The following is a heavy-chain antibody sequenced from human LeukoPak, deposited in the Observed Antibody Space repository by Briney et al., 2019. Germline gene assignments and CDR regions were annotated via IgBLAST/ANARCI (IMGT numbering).Heavy chain of an antibody. V-gene: IGHV4-61*02. D-gene: IGHD3-10*01. CDR2: IYTSGST. Sequence: SETLSLTCTVSGGSISSGSYYWSWIRQPAGKGLEWIGRIYTSGSTNYNPSLKSRVTISVDTSKNQFSLKLSSVTAADTAVYYCARGEARYYGSGSYYNDYWGQGTLVTVSS. CDR3: ARGEARYYGSGSYYNDY. J-gene: IGHJ4*02. CDR1: GGSISSGSYY.